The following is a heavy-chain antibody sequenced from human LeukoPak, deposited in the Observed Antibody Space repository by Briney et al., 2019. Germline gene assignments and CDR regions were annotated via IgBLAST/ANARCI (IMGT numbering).Heavy chain of an antibody. D-gene: IGHD4-17*01. CDR1: GGTFSSYA. CDR2: IIPIFGIA. J-gene: IGHJ4*02. V-gene: IGHV1-69*10. CDR3: ASKHDYGDYFGY. Sequence: SVKVSCKASGGTFSSYAISWVRQAPGQGLEWMGGIIPIFGIANYAQKFQGRVTITADKSTSTAYMELSSLRSEDTAVYYCASKHDYGDYFGYWGQGTLVTVSS.